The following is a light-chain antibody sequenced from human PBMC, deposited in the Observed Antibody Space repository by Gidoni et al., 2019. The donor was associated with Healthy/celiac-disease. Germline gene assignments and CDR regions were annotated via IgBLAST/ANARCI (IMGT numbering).Light chain of an antibody. CDR1: SSNIGSNT. CDR2: RNN. CDR3: AAWDDSLNGPV. J-gene: IGLJ2*01. Sequence: QSVLTQPPSSSGTPGQRVTITCSGRSSNIGSNTVNWYQQLPGTPPKLTIYRNNQRPSGVPDRFSGSKSGTSASLAISGLQSEDEADYYCAAWDDSLNGPVFGGGTKLTVL. V-gene: IGLV1-44*01.